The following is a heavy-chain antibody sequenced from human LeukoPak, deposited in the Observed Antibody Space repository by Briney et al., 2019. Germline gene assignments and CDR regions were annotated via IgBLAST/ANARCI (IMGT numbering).Heavy chain of an antibody. Sequence: GGSLRLSRAVSGFTLDSYSMRWVPQAPGKGLEGVAGLTGSGGRTYYADSAKGRFTISRDNSKNTLYLQMNSLRVEDTAVYYCAKGRCSGGSCYGRGFDYWGQGTLVTVSS. CDR2: LTGSGGRT. CDR3: AKGRCSGGSCYGRGFDY. V-gene: IGHV3-23*01. D-gene: IGHD2-15*01. CDR1: GFTLDSYS. J-gene: IGHJ4*02.